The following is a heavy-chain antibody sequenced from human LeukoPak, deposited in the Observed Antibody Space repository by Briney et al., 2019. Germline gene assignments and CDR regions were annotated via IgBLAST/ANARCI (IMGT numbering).Heavy chain of an antibody. CDR3: VDYDYGGWFDP. CDR1: GFTFSNYY. CDR2: IYYGGST. V-gene: IGHV4-59*08. D-gene: IGHD4-17*01. Sequence: SETLSLTCTASGFTFSNYYLSWVRQPPGKGLEWFGCIYYGGSTSYNPSLKSRVTISVDTSKNQFSLKLSSVTAADTDVYSCVDYDYGGWFDPWGQGTLVTVSS. J-gene: IGHJ5*02.